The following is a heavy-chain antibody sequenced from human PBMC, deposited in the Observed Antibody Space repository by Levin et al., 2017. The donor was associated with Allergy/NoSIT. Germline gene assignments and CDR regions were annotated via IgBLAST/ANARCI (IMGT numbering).Heavy chain of an antibody. CDR1: GGSISSSSYY. CDR2: IYYSGST. J-gene: IGHJ1*01. V-gene: IGHV4-39*01. CDR3: ATTVLGYFQH. D-gene: IGHD4-17*01. Sequence: SETLSLTCTVSGGSISSSSYYWGWIRQPPGKGLEWIGSIYYSGSTYYNPSLKSRVTISVDTSKNQFSLKLSSVTAADTAVYYCATTVLGYFQHWGQGTLVTVSS.